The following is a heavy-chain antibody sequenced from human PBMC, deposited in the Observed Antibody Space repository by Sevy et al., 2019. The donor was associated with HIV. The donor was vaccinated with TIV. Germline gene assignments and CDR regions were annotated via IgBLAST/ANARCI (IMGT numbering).Heavy chain of an antibody. CDR3: AILERMEGFTKGDWFDP. Sequence: ASVKVSCKVPDRTLIKSSMHWVRHAPGKGLEWMGGYDDAEAETIYAQKFQGRLTMTEDTSTDTAYMELTNLRSEDTAVYYCAILERMEGFTKGDWFDPWGQGTLVTVSS. CDR1: DRTLIKSS. D-gene: IGHD3-3*01. V-gene: IGHV1-24*01. CDR2: YDDAEAET. J-gene: IGHJ5*02.